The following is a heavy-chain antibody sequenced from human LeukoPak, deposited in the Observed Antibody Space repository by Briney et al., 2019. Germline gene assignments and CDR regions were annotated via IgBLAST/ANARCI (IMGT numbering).Heavy chain of an antibody. CDR3: ARYALYGPLSY. CDR2: IYPGDSDT. CDR1: GYSFTCYW. V-gene: IGHV5-51*01. J-gene: IGHJ4*02. Sequence: GGSLRLSCKGSGYSFTCYWIGWVRQMPGKGLEWMGIIYPGDSDTRYSPSFQGQVTISADKSISTAYLQWSSLKASDTAMYYCARYALYGPLSYWGQGTLVTVSS. D-gene: IGHD4-17*01.